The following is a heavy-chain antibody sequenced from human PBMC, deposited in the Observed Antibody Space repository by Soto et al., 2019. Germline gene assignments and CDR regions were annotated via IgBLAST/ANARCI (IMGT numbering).Heavy chain of an antibody. J-gene: IGHJ6*02. CDR1: GYTFTGYY. CDR3: ARSQGYGDYVHYYYYGMDV. CDR2: INPNSGGT. D-gene: IGHD4-17*01. V-gene: IGHV1-2*02. Sequence: GASVKVSCKASGYTFTGYYMHWLRQAPGQGLEWMGWINPNSGGTNYAQKFQGRVTMTRDTSISTAYMELSRLRSDDTAVYYCARSQGYGDYVHYYYYGMDVWGQGTTVTVSS.